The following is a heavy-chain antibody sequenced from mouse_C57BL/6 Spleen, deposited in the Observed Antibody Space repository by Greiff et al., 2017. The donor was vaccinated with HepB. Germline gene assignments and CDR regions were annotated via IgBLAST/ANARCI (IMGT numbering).Heavy chain of an antibody. CDR1: GFTFSSYA. D-gene: IGHD1-1*01. V-gene: IGHV5-4*03. CDR3: ARGRYYGSSYVYAMDY. J-gene: IGHJ4*01. CDR2: ISDGGSYT. Sequence: EVKVVESGGGLVKPGGSLKLSCAASGFTFSSYAMSWVRQTPEKRLEWVATISDGGSYTYYPDNVKGRFTISRDNAKNNLYLQMSHLTSEDTAMYYCARGRYYGSSYVYAMDYWGQGTSVTVSS.